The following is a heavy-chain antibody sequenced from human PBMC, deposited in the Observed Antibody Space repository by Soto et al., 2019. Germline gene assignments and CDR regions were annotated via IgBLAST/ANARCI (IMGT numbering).Heavy chain of an antibody. V-gene: IGHV4-34*01. CDR2: INHSGST. CDR1: GGSFSGYY. J-gene: IGHJ6*02. Sequence: SETLSLTCAVYGGSFSGYYWSWIRQPPGKGLEWIGEINHSGSTNYNPSLKSRVTISVDTSKNQFSLKLSSVTAADTAVYYCARGPGIRAKEKVVAAKRSNKYYYYGMDVWGQGTTVTVSS. D-gene: IGHD2-15*01. CDR3: ARGPGIRAKEKVVAAKRSNKYYYYGMDV.